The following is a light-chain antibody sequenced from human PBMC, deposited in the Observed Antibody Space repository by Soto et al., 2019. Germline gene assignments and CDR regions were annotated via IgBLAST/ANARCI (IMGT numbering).Light chain of an antibody. V-gene: IGLV2-14*01. CDR3: SSYTSSSPYV. J-gene: IGLJ1*01. Sequence: HCVLTQPASGTGSPLESITITCTGTSSDVGGYNYVSWYQQHPGKAPKLMIYDVSNRPSGVSNRFSGSKSGNTASLTISGLQAEDEADYYCSSYTSSSPYVFGTGTKVTVL. CDR2: DVS. CDR1: SSDVGGYNY.